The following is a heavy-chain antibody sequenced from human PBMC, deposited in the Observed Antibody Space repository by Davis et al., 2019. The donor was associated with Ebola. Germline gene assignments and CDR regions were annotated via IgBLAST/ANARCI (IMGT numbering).Heavy chain of an antibody. Sequence: MPTETLSLTCTVSSVSISDYYWSWIRQSPEKGLEWIGYISFGGKTNFNPSLKSRVAISVDTSKNQFSLKLTSVTAADTAVYYCARHEYTSSSSPFDYWGQGTLVTVSS. CDR3: ARHEYTSSSSPFDY. J-gene: IGHJ4*02. V-gene: IGHV4-59*08. D-gene: IGHD2-2*01. CDR2: ISFGGKT. CDR1: SVSISDYY.